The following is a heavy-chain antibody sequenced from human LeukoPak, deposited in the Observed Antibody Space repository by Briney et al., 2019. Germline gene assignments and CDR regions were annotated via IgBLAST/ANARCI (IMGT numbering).Heavy chain of an antibody. CDR2: INPNSGGT. Sequence: GASVKVSCKASGYTFTGYYMHWVRQAPGQGLEWMGWINPNSGGTNYAQKFQGRVTMTRDTSISTAYMELSSLRSDDTAVYYCARDRGCSGGSCYFSWGQGILVTVSS. D-gene: IGHD2-15*01. CDR1: GYTFTGYY. J-gene: IGHJ4*02. V-gene: IGHV1-2*02. CDR3: ARDRGCSGGSCYFS.